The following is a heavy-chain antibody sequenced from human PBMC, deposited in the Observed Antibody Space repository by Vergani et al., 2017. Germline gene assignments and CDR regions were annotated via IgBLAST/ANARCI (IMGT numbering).Heavy chain of an antibody. CDR2: IYSTGST. Sequence: QLQLQESGSGPVKPSQTLSLTCSVSGDSISSGVYYWNWIRPHPGKGLEWIGYIYSTGSTHHNPSLRRRINMSVDTSKNQFSLKLNSVTAADAAMYYCAIMGGYDEGDAFRIGYFDSWVPGILVAVSS. D-gene: IGHD3-22*01. CDR1: GDSISSGVYY. CDR3: AIMGGYDEGDAFRIGYFDS. V-gene: IGHV4-31*03. J-gene: IGHJ4*02.